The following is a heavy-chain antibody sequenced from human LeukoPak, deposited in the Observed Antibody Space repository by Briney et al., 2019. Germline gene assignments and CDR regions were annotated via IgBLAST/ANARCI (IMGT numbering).Heavy chain of an antibody. CDR1: GFTFSNYP. Sequence: GGSLRLSCAASGFTFSNYPMNWVRQAPGKGLEWVSSISSSSTYIYYADSVKGRFTISRDNAKNSLYLQMNSLKIEDTAVYYCTTDLGTYYHGSQRLIPIDYWGQGTLVTVSS. D-gene: IGHD3-10*01. CDR2: ISSSSTYI. CDR3: TTDLGTYYHGSQRLIPIDY. J-gene: IGHJ4*02. V-gene: IGHV3-21*03.